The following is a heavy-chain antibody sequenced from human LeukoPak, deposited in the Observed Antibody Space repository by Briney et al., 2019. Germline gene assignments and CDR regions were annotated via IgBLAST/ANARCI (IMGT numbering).Heavy chain of an antibody. CDR1: GFTFSYYW. V-gene: IGHV3-21*01. D-gene: IGHD1-26*01. Sequence: PGGSLRLSCAASGFTFSYYWMHWVRQAPGKGLEWVSSISSSSYYIYYADSVKGRFTISRDNAKNSLFLQMNSLRAEDTAVYYCGAAYSGSSPFDYWGQGTLVTVSS. CDR3: GAAYSGSSPFDY. J-gene: IGHJ4*02. CDR2: ISSSSYYI.